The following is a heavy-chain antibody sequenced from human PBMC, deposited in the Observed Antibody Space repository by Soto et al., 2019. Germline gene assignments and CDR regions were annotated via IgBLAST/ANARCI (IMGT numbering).Heavy chain of an antibody. CDR2: INPSGGST. V-gene: IGHV1-46*01. CDR3: ARGPGSSDPGNWFDP. D-gene: IGHD6-25*01. CDR1: GYTFTSYY. Sequence: QVQLVQSGAEVKKPGASVKVSCKASGYTFTSYYIHWVRQAPGQGLEWMGIINPSGGSTSYAQKFQGRVTMTRDTSTSTVYMELSSLRSEDTAVYYCARGPGSSDPGNWFDPWGQGTLVTVSS. J-gene: IGHJ5*02.